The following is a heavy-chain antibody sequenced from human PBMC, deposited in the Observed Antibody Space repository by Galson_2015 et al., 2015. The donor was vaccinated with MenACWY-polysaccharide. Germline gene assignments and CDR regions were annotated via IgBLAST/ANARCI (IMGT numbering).Heavy chain of an antibody. CDR3: TRGGQARVPDN. CDR2: ISGSGSTI. CDR1: GFTFSTYA. J-gene: IGHJ4*02. Sequence: SLRLSCAASGFTFSTYAMSWVRQAPGKGLEWVSDISGSGSTIHYADSVKGRFTISRDNAQNSLYLQMSSLRAEDTAVYYCTRGGQARVPDNWGQGTLVTVSS. V-gene: IGHV3-48*01. D-gene: IGHD5-18*01.